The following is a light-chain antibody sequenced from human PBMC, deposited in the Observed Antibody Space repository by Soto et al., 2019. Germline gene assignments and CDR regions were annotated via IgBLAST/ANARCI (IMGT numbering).Light chain of an antibody. CDR1: QSVSGSY. Sequence: EIVLTQSPGTLSLSPGDTATLSCRASQSVSGSYLAWYQQRPGQAPRLLIYGASSRATGVPDRFSGSGSETDFTLTISRLEPEDFAVYYCQHYGSSAVTFGQGTKVDIK. CDR2: GAS. V-gene: IGKV3-20*01. CDR3: QHYGSSAVT. J-gene: IGKJ1*01.